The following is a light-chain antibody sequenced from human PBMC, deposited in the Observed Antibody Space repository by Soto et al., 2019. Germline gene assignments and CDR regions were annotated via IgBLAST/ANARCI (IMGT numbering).Light chain of an antibody. CDR2: AAS. CDR3: QQLKTYPPT. Sequence: IQLTQSPSSLSASVGARVTVTCRASQGISSYLAWYQQKPGKAPKLLIYAASTLQSVVPSRFSGSGSATDVTLTIRGLQPEDFATYYCQQLKTYPPTFGQGTKVEIK. CDR1: QGISSY. V-gene: IGKV1-9*01. J-gene: IGKJ1*01.